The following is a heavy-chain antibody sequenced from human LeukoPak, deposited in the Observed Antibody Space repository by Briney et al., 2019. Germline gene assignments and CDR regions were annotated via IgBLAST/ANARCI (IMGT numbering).Heavy chain of an antibody. CDR2: INHSGST. CDR3: AREYDHYDSSGYVGAFDI. D-gene: IGHD3-22*01. J-gene: IGHJ3*02. Sequence: PSETLSLTCAVYGGSFSGYYWSWIRQPPGKGLEWIGEINHSGSTNYNPSLKSRVTISVDTSKNQFSLKLSSVTAADTAVYYCAREYDHYDSSGYVGAFDIWGQGTMVTVSS. V-gene: IGHV4-34*01. CDR1: GGSFSGYY.